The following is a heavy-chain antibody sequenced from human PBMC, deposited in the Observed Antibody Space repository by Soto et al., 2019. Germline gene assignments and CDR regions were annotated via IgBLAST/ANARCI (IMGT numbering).Heavy chain of an antibody. J-gene: IGHJ5*02. V-gene: IGHV3-23*01. Sequence: GGSLRLSCAASGFTFSSYAMSWVRQAPGKGLEWVSAISGSGGSTYYADSVKGRFTISRDNSKNTLYLQMNSLRAEDTAVYYCAKNGLTPLYSRAYNWFDPWGQGTLVTVSS. CDR3: AKNGLTPLYSRAYNWFDP. CDR1: GFTFSSYA. CDR2: ISGSGGST. D-gene: IGHD6-13*01.